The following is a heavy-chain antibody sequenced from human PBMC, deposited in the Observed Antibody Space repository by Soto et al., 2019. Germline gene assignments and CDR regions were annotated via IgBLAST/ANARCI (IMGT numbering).Heavy chain of an antibody. CDR2: ISGSGGST. D-gene: IGHD3-9*01. CDR3: AKLPVGDYDILTGYSFDY. V-gene: IGHV3-23*01. Sequence: GGSLRLSCAASGFTFSSYAMSWVRQAPGKGLEWVSAISGSGGSTYYADSVKGRFTISRDNSKNTLYLQMNSLRAEDTAVYYCAKLPVGDYDILTGYSFDYWGQGTLVTVSS. J-gene: IGHJ4*02. CDR1: GFTFSSYA.